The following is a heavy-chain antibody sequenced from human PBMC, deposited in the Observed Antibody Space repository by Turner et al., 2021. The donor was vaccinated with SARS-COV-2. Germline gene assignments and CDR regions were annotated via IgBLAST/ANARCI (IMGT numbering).Heavy chain of an antibody. CDR1: GFTFSSYA. D-gene: IGHD3-22*01. V-gene: IGHV3-23*04. Sequence: DVQLVESVGGLVKPWGSLRLSCAASGFTFSSYALHWVRQAPGKGREWVVAISGSGGTTYYADSVKGGFTISRDNSKNTLYLQMNSLRAEDTAVYYCAKADRVMIVVVMTLFDYWGQGTLVTVSS. CDR3: AKADRVMIVVVMTLFDY. CDR2: ISGSGGTT. J-gene: IGHJ4*02.